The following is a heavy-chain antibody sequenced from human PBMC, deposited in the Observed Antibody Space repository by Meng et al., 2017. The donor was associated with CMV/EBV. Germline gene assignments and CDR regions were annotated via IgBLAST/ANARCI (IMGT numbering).Heavy chain of an antibody. Sequence: SGPTLVKPTQTLTLTCTFSGFSLSTSGMRVSWIRQPPGKALEWLARIDWDDDKRYSPSLKSRLTITKDTSKNQVVLTMTNMDPVDTATYYCAHVGPNSSSWSTSFDYWGQGTLVTVSS. D-gene: IGHD6-13*01. V-gene: IGHV2-5*08. CDR3: AHVGPNSSSWSTSFDY. J-gene: IGHJ4*02. CDR2: IDWDDDK. CDR1: GFSLSTSGMR.